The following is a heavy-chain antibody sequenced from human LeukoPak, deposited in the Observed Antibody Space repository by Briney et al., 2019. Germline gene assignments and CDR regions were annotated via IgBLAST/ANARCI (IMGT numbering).Heavy chain of an antibody. CDR1: GGSFSGYY. V-gene: IGHV4-34*01. Sequence: SETLSLTCAVYGGSFSGYYWSWIRQPPGKGLEWIGEINHSGSTNYNPSLKSRVTISVDTSKNQFSLKLSSVTAADTAVYYCARGKYYSSYVHYYYYGMDVWGQGTTVTVSS. D-gene: IGHD4-11*01. CDR2: INHSGST. J-gene: IGHJ6*02. CDR3: ARGKYYSSYVHYYYYGMDV.